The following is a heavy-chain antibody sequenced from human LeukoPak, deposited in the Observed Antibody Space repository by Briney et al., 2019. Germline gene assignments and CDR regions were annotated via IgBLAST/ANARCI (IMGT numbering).Heavy chain of an antibody. CDR3: ARLMEGYYYYMDV. CDR1: GYRFINYW. Sequence: GESLQISFKGSGYRFINYWIAWVRQMPGKGLEWMGIIYPGDSDTRYSPSFQGQVTISADKSFSTAYLQWSSLKASDTAMYYCARLMEGYYYYMDVWGKGTTVTVSS. D-gene: IGHD2-8*01. J-gene: IGHJ6*03. V-gene: IGHV5-51*01. CDR2: IYPGDSDT.